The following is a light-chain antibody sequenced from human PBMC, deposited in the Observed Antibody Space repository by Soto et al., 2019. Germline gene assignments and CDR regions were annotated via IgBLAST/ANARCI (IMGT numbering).Light chain of an antibody. J-gene: IGLJ1*01. V-gene: IGLV2-14*01. Sequence: QSALTQPDSVSGSPGQAITISCTGTSSDVGGYNYVSWYQQQPGKAPKLMIYDVSNRPAGDSNRFSGSKPGNTASLTISGLQAEDEADYYCSSYTSSSPRVFGTGTKLTVL. CDR1: SSDVGGYNY. CDR3: SSYTSSSPRV. CDR2: DVS.